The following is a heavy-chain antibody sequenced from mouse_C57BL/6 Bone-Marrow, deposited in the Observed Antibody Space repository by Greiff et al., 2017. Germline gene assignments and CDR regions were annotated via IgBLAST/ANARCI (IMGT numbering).Heavy chain of an antibody. CDR3: ARIRARLGLPY. CDR2: IWWGDDK. J-gene: IGHJ3*01. D-gene: IGHD4-1*01. CDR1: GFSLSTFGLG. V-gene: IGHV8-8*01. Sequence: QVTLKVCGPGILQPSQTLSLTCSSSGFSLSTFGLGVGWIRQPSGQGLEWLAHIWWGDDKYSNPALKSRLTISKDTSKNQVCLRIANVDTADTATYYCARIRARLGLPYWGQGTLVTVSA.